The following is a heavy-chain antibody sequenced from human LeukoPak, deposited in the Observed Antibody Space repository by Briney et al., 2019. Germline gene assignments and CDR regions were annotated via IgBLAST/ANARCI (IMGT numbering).Heavy chain of an antibody. Sequence: AGGSLRLSCAASGFTFSSYAMTWVRQAPGKGLEWVSGITGSGDSTYYADSVKGRFTVSRDNSKNTLYLQMISLRAEDTAVYYCAKDRRITMMGGQGTMVTVSS. D-gene: IGHD3-22*01. V-gene: IGHV3-23*01. CDR3: AKDRRITMM. CDR1: GFTFSSYA. J-gene: IGHJ3*01. CDR2: ITGSGDST.